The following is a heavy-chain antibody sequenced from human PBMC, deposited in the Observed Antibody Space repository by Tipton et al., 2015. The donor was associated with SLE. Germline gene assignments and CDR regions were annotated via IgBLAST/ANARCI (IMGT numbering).Heavy chain of an antibody. J-gene: IGHJ3*02. V-gene: IGHV4-39*07. CDR1: GGSISSSSYY. CDR2: IYHSGST. CDR3: ARGRLLRSVAFDI. Sequence: TLSLTCTVSGGSISSSSYYWGWIRQPPGKGLEWIGSIYHSGSTNYNPSLKSRVTISVDTSKNQFSLKLSSVTAADTAVYYCARGRLLRSVAFDIWGQGTMVTVSS. D-gene: IGHD3-3*01.